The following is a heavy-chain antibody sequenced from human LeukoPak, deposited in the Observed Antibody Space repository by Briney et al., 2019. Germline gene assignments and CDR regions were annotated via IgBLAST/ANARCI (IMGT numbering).Heavy chain of an antibody. CDR1: GVTVSSNY. CDR3: ARVTIYSGSIRRGYRDV. J-gene: IGHJ6*03. Sequence: GSLRLPSAASGVTVSSNYMSWVRQAPGKGLEWVSIIYSGGSTYYADSVKGRFTISRDNSKNTLYLQMNSLRAEDTAVYYCARVTIYSGSIRRGYRDVWGKGTTVTVSS. D-gene: IGHD1-26*01. CDR2: IYSGGST. V-gene: IGHV3-53*01.